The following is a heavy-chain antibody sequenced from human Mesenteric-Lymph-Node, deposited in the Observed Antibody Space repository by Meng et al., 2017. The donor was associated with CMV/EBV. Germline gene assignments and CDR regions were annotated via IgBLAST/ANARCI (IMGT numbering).Heavy chain of an antibody. V-gene: IGHV4-30-4*08. J-gene: IGHJ4*02. Sequence: SETLSLTCTVSGASISSGDYYWTWIRQSPGKGLEWIGYISYSGSTFYNPSLKSRVSISRDTSKNQFSLKLTSVTAADTAVYYCAREPHIWGRDGFDSWGQGTLVTVSS. CDR1: GASISSGDYY. CDR2: ISYSGST. CDR3: AREPHIWGRDGFDS. D-gene: IGHD7-27*01.